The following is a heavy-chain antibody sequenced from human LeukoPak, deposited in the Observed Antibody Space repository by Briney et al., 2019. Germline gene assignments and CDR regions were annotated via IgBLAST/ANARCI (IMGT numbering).Heavy chain of an antibody. CDR2: MNPNSGNT. Sequence: GASVKVSCKASGYTFTSYYMHWVRQAPGQGLEWMGWMNPNSGNTGYAQKFQGRVTMTRNTSISTAYMELSSLRSEDTAVYYCARGGRYYYGMDVWGQGTTVTVSS. D-gene: IGHD1-26*01. V-gene: IGHV1-8*02. CDR1: GYTFTSYY. CDR3: ARGGRYYYGMDV. J-gene: IGHJ6*02.